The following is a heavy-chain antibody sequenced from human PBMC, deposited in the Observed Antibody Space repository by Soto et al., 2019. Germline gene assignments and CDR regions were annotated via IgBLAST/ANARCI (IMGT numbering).Heavy chain of an antibody. CDR2: TRNKANSYTT. V-gene: IGHV3-72*01. Sequence: GGSLRLSCAASGFTFSDHYMDWVRQAPGKGLEWVGRTRNKANSYTTEYAASVEGRFTISRDDSKNSLYLQKNSLKTEDTAVYYCATVAQPYDFWSGYSRYYGMDVWGQGTTVTVSS. J-gene: IGHJ6*02. CDR1: GFTFSDHY. CDR3: ATVAQPYDFWSGYSRYYGMDV. D-gene: IGHD3-3*01.